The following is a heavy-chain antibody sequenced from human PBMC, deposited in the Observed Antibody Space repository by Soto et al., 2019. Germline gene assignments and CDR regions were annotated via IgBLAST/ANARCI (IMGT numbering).Heavy chain of an antibody. CDR3: TRDGRGLGRLSLFEY. J-gene: IGHJ4*02. D-gene: IGHD2-21*02. CDR2: IYSGETT. CDR1: GFNVNSDY. Sequence: RRLSCAASGFNVNSDYMNWVRQTPGKGLEWVASIYSGETTYYADSVRGRFTISSDKSKNTLYFQLSSLRIEDTAVYYCTRDGRGLGRLSLFEYWGQGVLVTVSS. V-gene: IGHV3-53*01.